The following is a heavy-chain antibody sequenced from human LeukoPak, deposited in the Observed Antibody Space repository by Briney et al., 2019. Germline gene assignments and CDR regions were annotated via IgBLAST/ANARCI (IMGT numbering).Heavy chain of an antibody. D-gene: IGHD2-15*01. J-gene: IGHJ4*02. CDR3: ARDGRTPYHFDY. V-gene: IGHV3-23*01. CDR2: ISGSGGGT. CDR1: GFSFSSYA. Sequence: GGSLRLSCAASGFSFSSYAMNWVRQAPGKGLEWVSFISGSGGGTYYADSVEGRLTISRDNSKNTLYLQMSSPRAEDTTIYYCARDGRTPYHFDYWGQGTLVTVSS.